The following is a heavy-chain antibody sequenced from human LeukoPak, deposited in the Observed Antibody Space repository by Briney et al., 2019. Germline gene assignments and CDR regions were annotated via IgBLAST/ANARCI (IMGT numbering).Heavy chain of an antibody. CDR3: ARGQDTTYYDFWSGSQYYYGMDV. V-gene: IGHV3-53*01. D-gene: IGHD3-3*01. J-gene: IGHJ6*02. Sequence: GGSLRLSCAASGFTVSSNYMTWVRQAPGKGLEWVSIIYSGGSTSYADSVKGRFTISRDNSKNTLYLQMNSLRAEDTAVNYCARGQDTTYYDFWSGSQYYYGMDVWGQGTTVTVSS. CDR2: IYSGGST. CDR1: GFTVSSNY.